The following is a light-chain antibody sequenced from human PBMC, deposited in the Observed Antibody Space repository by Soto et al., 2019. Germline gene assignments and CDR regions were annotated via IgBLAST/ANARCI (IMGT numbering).Light chain of an antibody. CDR2: AAS. Sequence: DIQMTQSPSSLSASVGDRVTITCRASQSISWYLNWYQQKQGKAPKLLIYAASSLQSGVPSRFSGSRSGTDFTLTISSLQPEDFATYYCQQSYSTPQNTFGQGTKLEIK. CDR3: QQSYSTPQNT. CDR1: QSISWY. V-gene: IGKV1-39*01. J-gene: IGKJ2*01.